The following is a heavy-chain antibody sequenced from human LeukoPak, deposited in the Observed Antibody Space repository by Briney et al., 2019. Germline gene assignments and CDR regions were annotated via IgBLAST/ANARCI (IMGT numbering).Heavy chain of an antibody. J-gene: IGHJ6*02. CDR2: IYYSGST. CDR1: GASISSYY. CDR3: ARATLTPYYYYGMDV. Sequence: SETLSLTCTVSGASISSYYLSWIRQPPGKGLEWIGYIYYSGSTNYNPSLKRRVTISVATSKNQCSLKLSSVTAADTAVYYCARATLTPYYYYGMDVWGQGTTVTVSS. D-gene: IGHD4-17*01. V-gene: IGHV4-59*01.